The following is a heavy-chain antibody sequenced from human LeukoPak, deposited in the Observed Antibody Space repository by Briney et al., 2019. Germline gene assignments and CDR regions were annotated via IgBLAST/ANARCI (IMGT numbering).Heavy chain of an antibody. Sequence: SETLSLTCTVSGGSISSGTYYWGWIRQPPGKGLEWIGNIYSTGITYYNPSLKSRVTISLDTSKNQFSLKLNSVTAADTAVYYCARGQPSFDYWGQGTLVTVSS. CDR1: GGSISSGTYY. V-gene: IGHV4-39*07. D-gene: IGHD2-2*01. J-gene: IGHJ4*02. CDR2: IYSTGIT. CDR3: ARGQPSFDY.